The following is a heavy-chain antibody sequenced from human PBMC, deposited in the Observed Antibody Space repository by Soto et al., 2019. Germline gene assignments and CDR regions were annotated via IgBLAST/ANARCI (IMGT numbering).Heavy chain of an antibody. J-gene: IGHJ5*02. V-gene: IGHV1-3*04. CDR1: GYTFSSYP. CDR3: ARGRGGFCSGGGCSEVWFDP. Sequence: QVQLVQSGAEEKKPGDSVKVSCKASGYTFSSYPMYWVRQAPGQRLEWMGWINTATGTTKSSQNFQGRVTITRDTSPCTADFHVTRLSSEATAVYSCARGRGGFCSGGGCSEVWFDPWGQGTLVTVSS. D-gene: IGHD2-15*01. CDR2: INTATGTT.